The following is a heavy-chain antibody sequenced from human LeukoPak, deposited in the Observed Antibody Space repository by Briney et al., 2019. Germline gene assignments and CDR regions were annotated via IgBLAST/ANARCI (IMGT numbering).Heavy chain of an antibody. V-gene: IGHV4-31*03. Sequence: PSETLSLTCTVSGGSVSSGSYYWSWIRQPPGKGLEWIGYIYYSGSTYYNPSLKSRVTISVDTSKNQFSLKLSSVTTADTAVYYCARVPPQDSSGWYTFDYWGQGTLVTVSS. CDR2: IYYSGST. D-gene: IGHD6-19*01. CDR3: ARVPPQDSSGWYTFDY. CDR1: GGSVSSGSYY. J-gene: IGHJ4*02.